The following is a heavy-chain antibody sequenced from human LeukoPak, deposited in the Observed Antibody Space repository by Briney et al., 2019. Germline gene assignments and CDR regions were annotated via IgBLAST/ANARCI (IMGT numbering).Heavy chain of an antibody. CDR1: GYSFTDYY. Sequence: SVKVSCKTSGYSFTDYYMHWVRQAPGQGLEWMGWINPNSGGTSSAQKFQGRITMTRDTSITTVYMEVTWLTSDDTAIYYCARADRLHGGPYLIGPWGQGTLVTVSS. D-gene: IGHD3-16*01. J-gene: IGHJ5*02. CDR3: ARADRLHGGPYLIGP. CDR2: INPNSGGT. V-gene: IGHV1-2*02.